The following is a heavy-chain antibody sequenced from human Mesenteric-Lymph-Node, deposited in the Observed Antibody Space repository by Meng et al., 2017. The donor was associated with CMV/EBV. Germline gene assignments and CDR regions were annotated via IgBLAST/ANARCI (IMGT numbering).Heavy chain of an antibody. D-gene: IGHD3-3*01. CDR2: IYYSGST. Sequence: SETLSLTCTVSGGSISSSSYYWGWIRQPPGKGLEWIGYIYYSGSTNYNPSLKSRVTISVDTSKNQFSLKLSSVTAADTAVYYCARMGTIFDPFDYWGQGTLVTVSS. CDR1: GGSISSSSYY. J-gene: IGHJ4*02. CDR3: ARMGTIFDPFDY. V-gene: IGHV4-61*05.